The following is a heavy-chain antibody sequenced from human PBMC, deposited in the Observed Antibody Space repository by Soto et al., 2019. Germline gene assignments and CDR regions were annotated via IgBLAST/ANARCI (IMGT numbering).Heavy chain of an antibody. CDR1: GGSSSSGGYS. Sequence: QLQLQESGSGLVKPSQTLSLTCAVSGGSSSSGGYSWSWIRQPPGKGLEWIGYIYHSGSTDYNPSLKSRVTISVDRSKNQFSLKLSSVTAADTAVYSCASVPRALYYFDYWGQGTLVTVSS. CDR2: IYHSGST. J-gene: IGHJ4*02. CDR3: ASVPRALYYFDY. V-gene: IGHV4-30-2*01.